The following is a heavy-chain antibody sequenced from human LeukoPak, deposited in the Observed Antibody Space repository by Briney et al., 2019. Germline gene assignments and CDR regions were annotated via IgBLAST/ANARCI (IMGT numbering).Heavy chain of an antibody. J-gene: IGHJ4*02. Sequence: GGXLRLSCAASGSTFSDYYMSWIRQAPGKGLEWVSYISSSGSDVDYADSAEGGFTISRDNAKKSLYLQMNSLRAEDTAVYYCARGRWLALGLWGQGTLVTVSS. CDR1: GSTFSDYY. V-gene: IGHV3-11*04. CDR2: ISSSGSDV. CDR3: ARGRWLALGL. D-gene: IGHD6-19*01.